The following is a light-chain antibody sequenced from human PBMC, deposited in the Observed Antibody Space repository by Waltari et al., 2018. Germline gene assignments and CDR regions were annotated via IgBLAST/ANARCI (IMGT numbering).Light chain of an antibody. V-gene: IGKV1-9*01. CDR1: QDIHSY. J-gene: IGKJ4*01. CDR2: VAS. CDR3: QHLNSYPLN. Sequence: DIYLTQSPSFLSASVGARATITCRASQDIHSYLAWYQLRPGQAPRLIIYVASKLQSGVPSRFSGSGTGTDFTLTISGLQPEDFATYYCQHLNSYPLNFGGGTKVEIK.